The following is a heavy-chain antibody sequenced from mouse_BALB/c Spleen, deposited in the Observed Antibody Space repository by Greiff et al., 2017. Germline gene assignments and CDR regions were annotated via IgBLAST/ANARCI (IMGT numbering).Heavy chain of an antibody. V-gene: IGHV5-6-5*01. J-gene: IGHJ4*01. CDR1: GFTFSSYA. Sequence: EVKLVESGGGLVKPGGSLKLSCAASGFTFSSYAMSWVRQTPEKRLEWVASISSGGSTYYPDSVKGRFTISRDNARNILYLQMSSLRSEDTAMYYCERGHYGSSYDYYAMDYWGQGTSVTVSS. CDR3: ERGHYGSSYDYYAMDY. CDR2: ISSGGST. D-gene: IGHD1-1*01.